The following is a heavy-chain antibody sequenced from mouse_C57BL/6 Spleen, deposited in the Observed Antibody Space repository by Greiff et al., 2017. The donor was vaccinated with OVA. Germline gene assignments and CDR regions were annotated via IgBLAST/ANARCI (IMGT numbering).Heavy chain of an antibody. V-gene: IGHV5-4*01. CDR3: ARDRNYYTMDY. CDR2: ISDGGSYT. CDR1: GFTFSSYA. Sequence: EVQVVESGGGLVKPGGSLKLSCAASGFTFSSYAMSWVRQTPEKRLEWVATISDGGSYTYYPDNVKGRFTISRDNAKNNLYLQMSHLKSEETAMYYCARDRNYYTMDYWGQGTSVTVSS. J-gene: IGHJ4*01.